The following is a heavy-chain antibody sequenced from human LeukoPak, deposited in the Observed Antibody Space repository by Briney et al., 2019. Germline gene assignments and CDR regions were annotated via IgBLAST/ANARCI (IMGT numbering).Heavy chain of an antibody. CDR3: AREGPLRLPYFDP. Sequence: ASVKVSCKASGYTFTGYYMHWVRQAPGQGLEWMGWINPNIGGTNYAQKFQGRVTMTRDTSISTAYMELSSLRSDDTAVYYCAREGPLRLPYFDPWGQGTLSPSPQ. CDR1: GYTFTGYY. J-gene: IGHJ5*02. D-gene: IGHD4-17*01. V-gene: IGHV1-2*02. CDR2: INPNIGGT.